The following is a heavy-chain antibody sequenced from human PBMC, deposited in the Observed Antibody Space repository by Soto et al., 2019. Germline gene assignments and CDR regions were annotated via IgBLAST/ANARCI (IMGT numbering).Heavy chain of an antibody. Sequence: GGSLRLSCAASGFTFSDYYMSWIRQAPGKGLEWVSYISSSGSNINYADTVKGRFTISRDNAKNSLYLQMNSLSAEDTAVYYCARECRHSWAAPNPPKYYMDVWGKGTTVTVSS. D-gene: IGHD6-6*01. CDR2: ISSSGSNI. CDR3: ARECRHSWAAPNPPKYYMDV. J-gene: IGHJ6*03. V-gene: IGHV3-11*01. CDR1: GFTFSDYY.